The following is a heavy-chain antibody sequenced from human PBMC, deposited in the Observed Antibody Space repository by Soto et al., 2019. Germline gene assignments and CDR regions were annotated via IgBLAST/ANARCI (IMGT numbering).Heavy chain of an antibody. V-gene: IGHV6-1*01. CDR2: TYYRSKWFL. J-gene: IGHJ6*02. CDR1: GCSISGAC. Sequence: PPETLSLTCSVSGCSISGACWNWIRQSPSRGLEWLGRTYYRSKWFLDYAASVQSRMTINPDTSRNQFSLQLNSVTPEDTAVYYCARVHCSGGTCLDGLDVWGQGTTVTVSS. D-gene: IGHD2-15*01. CDR3: ARVHCSGGTCLDGLDV.